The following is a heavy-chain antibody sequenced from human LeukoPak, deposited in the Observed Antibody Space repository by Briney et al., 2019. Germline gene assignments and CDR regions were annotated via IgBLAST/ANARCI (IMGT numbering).Heavy chain of an antibody. Sequence: SETLSLTFTVSGGSISGSSYYWGWIRQPPGKGLEWIGSIYYSGSTYYNPSLKSRVTISVDTSENQFSLKLSSVTAADTAVYYCARLYSSSWYYFHYWGQGTLVTVSS. CDR2: IYYSGST. J-gene: IGHJ4*02. D-gene: IGHD6-13*01. V-gene: IGHV4-39*07. CDR1: GGSISGSSYY. CDR3: ARLYSSSWYYFHY.